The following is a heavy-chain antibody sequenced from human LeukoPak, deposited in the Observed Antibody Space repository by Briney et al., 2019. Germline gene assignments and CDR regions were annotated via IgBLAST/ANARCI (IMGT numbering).Heavy chain of an antibody. Sequence: ASVKVSCKASGYTFTSYGISWVRQAPGQGLEWMGWISAYNGNTNYAQKLQGRVTMTTDTSTSTAYMELRSLRSDDTAVYYCARVIVSGSGSSKYYYYYMDVWGKGTTVTISS. J-gene: IGHJ6*03. V-gene: IGHV1-18*01. D-gene: IGHD3-10*01. CDR1: GYTFTSYG. CDR2: ISAYNGNT. CDR3: ARVIVSGSGSSKYYYYYMDV.